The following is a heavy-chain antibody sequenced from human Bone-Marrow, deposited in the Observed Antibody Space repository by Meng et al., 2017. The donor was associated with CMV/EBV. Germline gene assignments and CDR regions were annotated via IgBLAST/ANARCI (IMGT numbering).Heavy chain of an antibody. CDR1: EFMFSSFA. CDR3: AKDLLLFGGPNAYFDY. D-gene: IGHD3-16*01. CDR2: ISHDGSTK. Sequence: GESLKISCAASEFMFSSFAMFWVRQAPGKGLEWVAVISHDGSTKYYADSVKGRFTISRDNSKNTVYLQMNSLRPEETAVYYCAKDLLLFGGPNAYFDYWGQGTAVTVSS. V-gene: IGHV3-30*04. J-gene: IGHJ4*02.